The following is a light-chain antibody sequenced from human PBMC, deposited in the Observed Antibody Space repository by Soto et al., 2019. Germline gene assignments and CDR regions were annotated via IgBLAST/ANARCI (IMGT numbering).Light chain of an antibody. J-gene: IGLJ1*01. V-gene: IGLV7-43*01. CDR3: LLYYGGVHV. Sequence: QAVVTQEPSLTVSPGGTVTLTCGSSTGAVTSGYYPNWFQQKPGQAPRPLIYGTSNKYSWTPARFSGSLLGGKAALTLSRVQHEDEADYYCLLYYGGVHVFGTGTKLTVL. CDR1: TGAVTSGYY. CDR2: GTS.